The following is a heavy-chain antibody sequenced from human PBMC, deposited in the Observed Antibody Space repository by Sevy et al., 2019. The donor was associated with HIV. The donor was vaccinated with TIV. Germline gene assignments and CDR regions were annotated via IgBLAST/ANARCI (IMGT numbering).Heavy chain of an antibody. CDR2: VSWNSRNI. Sequence: GGSLRLSCAASGFPFNDHAMHWVRQVPGKGLEWVSGVSWNSRNIGYADSGKGGLPISLGNANHFLYLEMNGLRPEGTAFYYCAKDINRGCDGINCYPYYYYFYGLDVWGQGTTVTVSS. CDR3: AKDINRGCDGINCYPYYYYFYGLDV. V-gene: IGHV3-9*01. D-gene: IGHD2-21*01. CDR1: GFPFNDHA. J-gene: IGHJ6*02.